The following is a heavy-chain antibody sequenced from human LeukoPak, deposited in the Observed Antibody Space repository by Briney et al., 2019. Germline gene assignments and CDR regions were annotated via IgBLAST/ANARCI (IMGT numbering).Heavy chain of an antibody. CDR1: GGSISSGDYY. D-gene: IGHD1-26*01. Sequence: PSETLSLTCTVSGGSISSGDYYWGWIRQPPGKGLEWIGSFYYSGSTYYNPSLKSRVTISVDTSKSQFSLKLSSVTAADTAAYYCASRELLRLPYYFDSWGQGTLVTVSS. J-gene: IGHJ4*02. CDR2: FYYSGST. V-gene: IGHV4-39*01. CDR3: ASRELLRLPYYFDS.